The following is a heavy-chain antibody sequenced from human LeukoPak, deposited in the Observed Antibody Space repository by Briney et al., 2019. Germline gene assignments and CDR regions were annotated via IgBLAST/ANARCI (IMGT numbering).Heavy chain of an antibody. Sequence: GESLKIPCKASGYSFTSYWIGWVRQLPAKGLEWLGIIYPGDSDTRYSPSFQGQVTISADKSISTAYLQWSSLKASDTAMYYCARQEYCSGGSCYTWFDPWGQGTLVTVSS. CDR3: ARQEYCSGGSCYTWFDP. CDR1: GYSFTSYW. V-gene: IGHV5-51*01. J-gene: IGHJ5*02. D-gene: IGHD2-15*01. CDR2: IYPGDSDT.